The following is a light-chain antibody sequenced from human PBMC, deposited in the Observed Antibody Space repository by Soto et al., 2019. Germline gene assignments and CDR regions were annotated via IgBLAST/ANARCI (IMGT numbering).Light chain of an antibody. V-gene: IGKV1-5*01. CDR1: QSISNW. CDR2: DVS. CDR3: QKSTYS. Sequence: DIQMTQSPSTLSASVGDRVTITCRASQSISNWLAWYQQKPGKAPKILLYDVSSLESGVPSRFSGSGSGTEFTLTINRLQLDDFATYYCQKSTYSFGGGTRVDIK. J-gene: IGKJ4*01.